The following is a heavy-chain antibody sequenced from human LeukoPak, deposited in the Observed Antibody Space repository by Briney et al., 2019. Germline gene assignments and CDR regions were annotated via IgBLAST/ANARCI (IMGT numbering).Heavy chain of an antibody. D-gene: IGHD3-9*01. Sequence: GGSLRLSCAASGFTFDDYGMSWVRQAPGKGLEWVSAISGSGGSTYYADSVKGRFTISRDNSKNTLYLQMNSLRAEDTAVYYCANLKSWLLLSAAFDIWGQGTMVTVSS. V-gene: IGHV3-23*01. CDR1: GFTFDDYG. J-gene: IGHJ3*02. CDR2: ISGSGGST. CDR3: ANLKSWLLLSAAFDI.